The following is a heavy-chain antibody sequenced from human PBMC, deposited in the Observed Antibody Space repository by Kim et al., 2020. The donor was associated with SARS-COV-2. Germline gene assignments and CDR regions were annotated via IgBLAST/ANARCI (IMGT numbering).Heavy chain of an antibody. Sequence: GGSLRLSCAASGFIFSNAWMSWVRQAPGKGLEWVGRIKSKTDGGTTDYAAPVKGRFTISRDDSKNTLYLQMNSLKTEDTAVYYCTTKDHYYDSSGPNYYYYGMDVWGQGTTVTVSS. CDR1: GFIFSNAW. D-gene: IGHD3-22*01. V-gene: IGHV3-15*01. CDR3: TTKDHYYDSSGPNYYYYGMDV. J-gene: IGHJ6*02. CDR2: IKSKTDGGTT.